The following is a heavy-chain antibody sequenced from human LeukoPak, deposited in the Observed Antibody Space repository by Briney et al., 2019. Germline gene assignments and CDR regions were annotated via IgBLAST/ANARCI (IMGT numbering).Heavy chain of an antibody. CDR2: ISSSSSYI. V-gene: IGHV3-21*01. Sequence: PGGSPRLSCAASGFTSRSYSMNWGCQTPGKGLERVLSISSSSSYIYYPDSVKGRFTISRDNAKNSLYMQMNILRAEDTAVYCCAKGLYDSSGYYYAAVFDYWGQGTLVTVSS. J-gene: IGHJ4*02. CDR1: GFTSRSYS. D-gene: IGHD3-22*01. CDR3: AKGLYDSSGYYYAAVFDY.